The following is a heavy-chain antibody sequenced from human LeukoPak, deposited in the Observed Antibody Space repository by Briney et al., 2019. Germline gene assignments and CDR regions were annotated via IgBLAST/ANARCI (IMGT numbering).Heavy chain of an antibody. CDR1: GYTLTSYF. J-gene: IGHJ4*02. CDR2: INPSGGST. Sequence: ASVKVSCKASGYTLTSYFIHWVRQAPGQGLEWMGIINPSGGSTSYAQKFQGRVTMTRDTSTSTVYMELSSLRSEDTAVYYCARAPRDSSGYKGLSGFDYWGQGTLVTVSS. D-gene: IGHD3-22*01. CDR3: ARAPRDSSGYKGLSGFDY. V-gene: IGHV1-46*01.